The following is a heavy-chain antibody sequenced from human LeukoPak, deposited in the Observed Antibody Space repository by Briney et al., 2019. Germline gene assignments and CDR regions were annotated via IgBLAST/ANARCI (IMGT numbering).Heavy chain of an antibody. V-gene: IGHV4-59*01. CDR2: IHYSGRS. D-gene: IGHD4-17*01. J-gene: IGHJ2*01. CDR1: GGSISTYY. CDR3: ARDQTTVTTAAWYFDL. Sequence: MSSETLSLTCTVSGGSISTYYWSWIRQPPGKGLEWVGSIHYSGRSNSNPSLTGRLTISVDTSKNQFSLKLSSVTASDTAVYYCARDQTTVTTAAWYFDLWGRGTLVTVSS.